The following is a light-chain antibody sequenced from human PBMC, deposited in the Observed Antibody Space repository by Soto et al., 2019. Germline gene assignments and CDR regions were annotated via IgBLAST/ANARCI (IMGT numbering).Light chain of an antibody. V-gene: IGKV3D-20*02. Sequence: PWEIDTLSCRASQSVTNNDLAWYQQRPGLAPRLLTYGASTRTAGTPDRFSCSGSGTDFTLTISSLEPEAFAVYYCQQRSNPPSTFGQGTKVDIK. J-gene: IGKJ1*01. CDR1: QSVTNND. CDR3: QQRSNPPST. CDR2: GAS.